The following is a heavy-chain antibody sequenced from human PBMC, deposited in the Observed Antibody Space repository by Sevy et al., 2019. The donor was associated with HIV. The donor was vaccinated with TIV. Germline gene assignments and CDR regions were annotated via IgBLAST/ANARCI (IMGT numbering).Heavy chain of an antibody. D-gene: IGHD3-22*01. V-gene: IGHV4-39*01. Sequence: SETLSLTCTVSGGSISSSSYYWGWIRQPPGKGLEWIGSIYYSGSTYYNPSLKSRVTISVDTSKNQFSLKLSSVTAADTAVYYCARLKNYYDSSFDYWGQGTLVTVSS. CDR1: GGSISSSSYY. CDR3: ARLKNYYDSSFDY. CDR2: IYYSGST. J-gene: IGHJ4*02.